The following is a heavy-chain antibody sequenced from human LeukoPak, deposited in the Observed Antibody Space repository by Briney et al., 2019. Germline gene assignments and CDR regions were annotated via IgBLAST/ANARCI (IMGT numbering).Heavy chain of an antibody. CDR3: ASSGYDFWSGYYTRRIDY. D-gene: IGHD3-3*01. Sequence: PSETLSLTCTVSGGSISSSSYYWGWIRQPPGKGLEWIGSIYYSGSTYYNPSLKSRVTISVDTSKNQFSLKLSSVTAADTAVYYCASSGYDFWSGYYTRRIDYWGQGTLVTVSS. J-gene: IGHJ4*02. V-gene: IGHV4-39*07. CDR2: IYYSGST. CDR1: GGSISSSSYY.